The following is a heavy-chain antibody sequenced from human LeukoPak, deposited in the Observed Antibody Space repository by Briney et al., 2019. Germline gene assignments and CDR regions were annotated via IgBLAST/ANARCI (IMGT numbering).Heavy chain of an antibody. V-gene: IGHV1-2*02. CDR3: ARENGYSYGKFDY. Sequence: ASVKVSCKASGYTFTGYYMHWVRQAPGQGLEWMGWINPNSGGTNYAQKFQGRVTMTRDTSISTAYMELRSLRSDDTAVYYCARENGYSYGKFDYWGQGTLVTVSS. J-gene: IGHJ4*02. D-gene: IGHD5-18*01. CDR2: INPNSGGT. CDR1: GYTFTGYY.